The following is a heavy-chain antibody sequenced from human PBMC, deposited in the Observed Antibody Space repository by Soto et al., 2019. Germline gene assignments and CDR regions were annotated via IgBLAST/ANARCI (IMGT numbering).Heavy chain of an antibody. CDR3: ARESIVGATNTFDY. CDR1: GFTDSSNY. CDR2: IYSGGST. V-gene: IGHV3-66*01. D-gene: IGHD1-26*01. J-gene: IGHJ4*02. Sequence: EVELVESGGGLVQPGESLRLSCAASGFTDSSNYMSWVRQAPGKGLEWVSIIYSGGSTYYADSVKGRFTISRDNSKNTLYLQMNSLRAEATAVYYCARESIVGATNTFDYWGQGTLVTVSS.